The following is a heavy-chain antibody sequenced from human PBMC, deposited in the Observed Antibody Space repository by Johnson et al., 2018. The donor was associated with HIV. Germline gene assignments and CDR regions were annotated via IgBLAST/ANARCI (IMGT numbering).Heavy chain of an antibody. CDR3: ARGRIATGGMRGGAFDV. V-gene: IGHV3-30*02. J-gene: IGHJ3*01. CDR2: IRYDGSNK. CDR1: GFTFNNAW. D-gene: IGHD6-13*01. Sequence: QVQLVESGGGLAQPAGFLSLSCTASGFTFNNAWMSWVRQAPGKGLEWVAFIRYDGSNKYYADSVKGRFTISRDNSTLYLQMNSLRVEDTAVYYCARGRIATGGMRGGAFDVWGQGTMVTVSP.